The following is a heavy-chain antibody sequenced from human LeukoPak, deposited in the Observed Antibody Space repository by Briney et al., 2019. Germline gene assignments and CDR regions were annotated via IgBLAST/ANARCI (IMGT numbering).Heavy chain of an antibody. Sequence: QPGGSLRLSCAASGFTFSGYAMSWVRQAPEKGLEWVSTISGSGGGTYYADSVKGRFTISRDDSKNTLYLQMNSLRAEDTAVYYCAKDLGRYRNNYFDYWGQGTLVTVSS. CDR2: ISGSGGGT. J-gene: IGHJ4*02. CDR3: AKDLGRYRNNYFDY. V-gene: IGHV3-23*01. D-gene: IGHD1-26*01. CDR1: GFTFSGYA.